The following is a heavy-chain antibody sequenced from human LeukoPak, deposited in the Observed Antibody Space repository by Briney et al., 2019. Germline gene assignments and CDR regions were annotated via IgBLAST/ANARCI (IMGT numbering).Heavy chain of an antibody. V-gene: IGHV1-46*01. CDR3: ARLTSTSWYECFDY. CDR2: INPSGYRA. J-gene: IGHJ4*02. CDR1: GYTFTNYN. Sequence: GASVKVSCKASGYTFTNYNMHLVRQAPGQGLEWMGTINPSGYRANFAQKFQGRVTMTSDTSTSTVYMELSSLRSEDTAVYYCARLTSTSWYECFDYWGQGTLVTVSS. D-gene: IGHD6-13*01.